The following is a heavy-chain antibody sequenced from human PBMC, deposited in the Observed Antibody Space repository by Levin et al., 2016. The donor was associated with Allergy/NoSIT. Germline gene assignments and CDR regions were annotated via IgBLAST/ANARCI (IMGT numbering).Heavy chain of an antibody. CDR2: INRSGST. D-gene: IGHD5-18*01. CDR3: AKGSHTALAHFDY. Sequence: SETLSLTCAVYGGSFSGYYWSWIRQPPGKGLEWIGEINRSGSTNYNPSLKSRVTISVDTSKNQFSLKLSSVTAADTAVYYCAKGSHTALAHFDYWGQGTLVTVSS. J-gene: IGHJ4*02. CDR1: GGSFSGYY. V-gene: IGHV4-34*01.